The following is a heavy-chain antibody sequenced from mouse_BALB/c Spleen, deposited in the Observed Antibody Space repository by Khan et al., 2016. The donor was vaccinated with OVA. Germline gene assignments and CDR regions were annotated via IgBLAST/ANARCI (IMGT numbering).Heavy chain of an antibody. CDR2: IDPFNGST. Sequence: VQLQQSGPELMKPGASVKISCKASGYSFTDYYIHWVKQSHGQSLEWIGYIDPFNGSTNLNQKFKGTATLTVDKSSSTAYMHLNSLTSEDSAVYYCTRLGTTGWFAYWGQGTLVTVSA. J-gene: IGHJ3*01. CDR1: GYSFTDYY. CDR3: TRLGTTGWFAY. D-gene: IGHD2-13*01. V-gene: IGHV1S135*01.